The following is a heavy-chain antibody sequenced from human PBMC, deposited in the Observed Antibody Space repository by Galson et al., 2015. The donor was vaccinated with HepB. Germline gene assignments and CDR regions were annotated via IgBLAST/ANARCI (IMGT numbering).Heavy chain of an antibody. CDR3: ARETRITIFGVVTPPYYYYMDV. Sequence: SVKVSCKASGGTFSSYAISWVRQAPGQGLEWMGGIIPIFGTANYAQKFQGRVTITADESTSTAYMELSSLRSEDTAVYYCARETRITIFGVVTPPYYYYMDVWGKGTTVTVSS. D-gene: IGHD3-3*01. V-gene: IGHV1-69*13. CDR1: GGTFSSYA. CDR2: IIPIFGTA. J-gene: IGHJ6*03.